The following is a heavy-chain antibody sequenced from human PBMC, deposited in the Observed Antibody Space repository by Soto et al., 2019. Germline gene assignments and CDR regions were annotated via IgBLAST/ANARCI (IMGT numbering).Heavy chain of an antibody. Sequence: EVQLLESGGGLIEPGGSLRLSCTGSQFTFSNFVMSWVRQVPGKGLEWLSCITASGRSTYYPDSVNGRFSVSRANSKNTLYPQLNSLEAEVTAVYHCAVHLGKNYYTLDVWGQGATGHVSS. CDR2: ITASGRST. CDR1: QFTFSNFV. J-gene: IGHJ6*02. V-gene: IGHV3-23*01. CDR3: AVHLGKNYYTLDV.